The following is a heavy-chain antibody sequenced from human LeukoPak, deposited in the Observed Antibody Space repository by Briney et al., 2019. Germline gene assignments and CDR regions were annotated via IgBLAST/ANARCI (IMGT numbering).Heavy chain of an antibody. D-gene: IGHD4-17*01. CDR3: ARVENDYGDLNAFDI. Sequence: SETLSLTCTVSGGSISSSSYYWGWIRQPPGKGLEWIGSIYYSGSTYYNPSPKGRVTISVDTSKDQFSLKLSSVTAADTAVYYCARVENDYGDLNAFDIWGQGTMVTVSS. CDR2: IYYSGST. CDR1: GGSISSSSYY. V-gene: IGHV4-39*01. J-gene: IGHJ3*02.